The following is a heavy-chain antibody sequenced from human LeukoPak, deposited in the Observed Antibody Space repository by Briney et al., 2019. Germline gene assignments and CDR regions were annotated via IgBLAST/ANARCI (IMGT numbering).Heavy chain of an antibody. J-gene: IGHJ4*02. Sequence: GGSLRLSCAASTFTFSSDSMNWVRQAPGKGLEWVSSTSSSSDYIYYADSVKGRFTISRDNAKNSLFLQMNSLRVEDSVVYYCARDSGSSWREGLNYWGQGTLVTVSS. D-gene: IGHD6-13*01. CDR3: ARDSGSSWREGLNY. CDR2: TSSSSDYI. V-gene: IGHV3-21*01. CDR1: TFTFSSDS.